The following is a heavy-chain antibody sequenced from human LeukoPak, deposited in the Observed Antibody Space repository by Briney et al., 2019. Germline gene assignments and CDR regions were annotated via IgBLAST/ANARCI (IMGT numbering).Heavy chain of an antibody. CDR1: GFTVSSKY. J-gene: IGHJ4*02. V-gene: IGHV3-66*01. CDR2: IYNSGGT. Sequence: GGSLRLSCAASGFTVSSKYMSWVRQAPGKGLEWLSVIYNSGGTYYADSVKGRFTISRDNSMNTLYLQMNSLRVEDTAVYFCARDCSASSSDYYPLGYWGQGTLVTVSS. CDR3: ARDCSASSSDYYPLGY. D-gene: IGHD3-22*01.